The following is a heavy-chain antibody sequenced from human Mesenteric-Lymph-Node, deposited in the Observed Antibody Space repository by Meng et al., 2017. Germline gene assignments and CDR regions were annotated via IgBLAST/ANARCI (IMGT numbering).Heavy chain of an antibody. CDR2: INHRGAT. D-gene: IGHD6-13*01. CDR1: GGSFSDYF. CDR3: ARDEPYSRSWYRYNWFDP. J-gene: IGHJ5*02. V-gene: IGHV4-34*01. Sequence: SETLSLTCVVYGGSFSDYFWIWIRQSPGKGLEWIGEINHRGATNYDSSLKSRVTISIDKSMNQFSLRLISVTAADTAVYYCARDEPYSRSWYRYNWFDPWGQGSLVTVSS.